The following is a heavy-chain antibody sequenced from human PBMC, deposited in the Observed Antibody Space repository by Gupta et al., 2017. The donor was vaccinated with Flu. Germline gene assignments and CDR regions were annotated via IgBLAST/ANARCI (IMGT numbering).Heavy chain of an antibody. CDR2: MYDSGSA. V-gene: IGHV3-53*02. D-gene: IGHD2-15*01. CDR3: ARDLVTRRSGRVNAFSL. CDR1: GVSVSSNY. Sequence: DVQLRESGGGLILPAGSLRLSCAVSGVSVSSNYMAWIRRGPGRGLQRVSVMYDSGSACYADSVKGRFTISRDISQNTLYLQMDNLRPDDTAVYYCARDLVTRRSGRVNAFSLWGPGTMAIVSS. J-gene: IGHJ3*01.